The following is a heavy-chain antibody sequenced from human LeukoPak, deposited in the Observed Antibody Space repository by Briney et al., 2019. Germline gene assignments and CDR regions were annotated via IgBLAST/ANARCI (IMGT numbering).Heavy chain of an antibody. CDR3: ASRGNSEYSGSYSPNDY. D-gene: IGHD1-26*01. Sequence: ASETLSLTCTISGGSIGTSHYYWGWLRQPPGKGLEWIGSVYFSGATNYNPALKSRVTISVDTSRNQFSLRLSSVTASDTAVYYCASRGNSEYSGSYSPNDYWGQGTLVTVSS. V-gene: IGHV4-39*01. CDR1: GGSIGTSHYY. J-gene: IGHJ4*02. CDR2: VYFSGAT.